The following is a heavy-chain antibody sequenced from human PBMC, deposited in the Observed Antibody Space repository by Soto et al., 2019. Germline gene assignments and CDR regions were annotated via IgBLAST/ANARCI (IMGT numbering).Heavy chain of an antibody. CDR2: IDPSDSYT. Sequence: GASLKISCKGSGYSFTSYWISWVRQMPGKGLEWMGRIDPSDSYTNYSPSFQGHVTISADKSISTAYLQWSSLKASDTAMYYCARRDGQGYYYDVMDVWGQGTTVTVS. V-gene: IGHV5-10-1*01. J-gene: IGHJ6*02. CDR1: GYSFTSYW. CDR3: ARRDGQGYYYDVMDV.